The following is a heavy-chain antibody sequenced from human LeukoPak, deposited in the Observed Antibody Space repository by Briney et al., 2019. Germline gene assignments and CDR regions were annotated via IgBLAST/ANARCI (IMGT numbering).Heavy chain of an antibody. CDR1: GYAFTGYY. CDR2: INPNSDNT. CDR3: ARGLRGEILQTGY. V-gene: IGHV1-2*02. J-gene: IGHJ4*02. D-gene: IGHD1-26*01. Sequence: GASVKVSCKASGYAFTGYYIHWVRQAPGQGLEWMGWINPNSDNTNYAQKFKGRVTMTRDTSINTAYMEVTRLRSDDTAVYYCARGLRGEILQTGYWGQGTLVTVSS.